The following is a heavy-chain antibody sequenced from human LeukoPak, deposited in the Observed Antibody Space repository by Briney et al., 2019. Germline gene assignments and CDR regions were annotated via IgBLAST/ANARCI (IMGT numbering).Heavy chain of an antibody. CDR2: IIPIFGTA. CDR1: GYTFTSYG. CDR3: ASGLRVPGH. J-gene: IGHJ4*02. Sequence: ASVKVSCKASGYTFTSYGISWVRQAPGQGLEWMGGIIPIFGTANYAQKFQGRVTITADESTSTAYMELSSLRSEDTAVYYCASGLRVPGHWGQGTLVTVSS. V-gene: IGHV1-69*13. D-gene: IGHD2-15*01.